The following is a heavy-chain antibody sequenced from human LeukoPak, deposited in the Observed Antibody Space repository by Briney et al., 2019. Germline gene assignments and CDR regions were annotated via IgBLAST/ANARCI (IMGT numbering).Heavy chain of an antibody. V-gene: IGHV3-30*18. J-gene: IGHJ6*03. CDR1: GFTFSSYG. D-gene: IGHD6-13*01. CDR2: ISYDGSNK. Sequence: GGSLRLSCAASGFTFSSYGMHWVRQAPGKGLEWVAVISYDGSNKYYADSVKGRFTISRDNSKNTLYLQMNSLRAEDTAVYYCAKEGAAGYYYYYMDVWGKGTTVTVSS. CDR3: AKEGAAGYYYYYMDV.